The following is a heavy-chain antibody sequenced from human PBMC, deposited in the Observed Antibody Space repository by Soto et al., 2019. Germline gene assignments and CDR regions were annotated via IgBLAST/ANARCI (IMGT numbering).Heavy chain of an antibody. CDR3: ARGGSIAAPVGSYYYYYSMDV. Sequence: LRVSYTVSYGYIGGFCGSWILKNQGKGLGWIGYIYYSGSTNYNPSLKSRVTISVDTSKNQFSLKLSSVTAADTAVYYCARGGSIAAPVGSYYYYYSMDVWRQGTTVTGSS. D-gene: IGHD6-6*01. CDR1: YGYIGGFC. V-gene: IGHV4-59*01. J-gene: IGHJ6*02. CDR2: IYYSGST.